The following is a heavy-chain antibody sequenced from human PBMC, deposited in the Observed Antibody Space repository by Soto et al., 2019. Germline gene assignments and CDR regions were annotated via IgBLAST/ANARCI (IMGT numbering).Heavy chain of an antibody. Sequence: PSETLSLTCAVYGGSFSGYSWSWIRQPPGKGLEWIGEINHSGSTNYNPSLKSRVTISVDTSKNQFSLKLSSVTAADTAVYYCARVATLLLAARPYYYYGMDVWGQGTTVTVSS. D-gene: IGHD6-6*01. CDR1: GGSFSGYS. CDR3: ARVATLLLAARPYYYYGMDV. J-gene: IGHJ6*02. V-gene: IGHV4-34*01. CDR2: INHSGST.